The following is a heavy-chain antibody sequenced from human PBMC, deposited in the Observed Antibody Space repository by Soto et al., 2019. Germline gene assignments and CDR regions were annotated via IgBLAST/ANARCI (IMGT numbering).Heavy chain of an antibody. Sequence: QVQLVESGGGVVQPGRSLRLSCAASGFTFSKNAMDWVRQAPGKGLEWVSVISYDGSNKYIAESVKGRFTISRDNSKNSLLLQMNSLSAADTSVGYCAGGTTTSSFSAMDVWGQGTTVTVSS. J-gene: IGHJ6*02. V-gene: IGHV3-30*14. CDR2: ISYDGSNK. CDR3: AGGTTTSSFSAMDV. D-gene: IGHD1-1*01. CDR1: GFTFSKNA.